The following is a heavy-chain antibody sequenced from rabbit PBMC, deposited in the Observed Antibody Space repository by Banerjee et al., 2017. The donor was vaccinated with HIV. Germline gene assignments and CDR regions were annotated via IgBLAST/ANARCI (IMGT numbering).Heavy chain of an antibody. CDR2: IYTGSGST. CDR3: ARDPCGGDAGDGCGGHYFDL. Sequence: QEQLVESGGGLVQPEGSLTLTCTASGFSFSSSYYMCWVRQAPGKGLEWIGCIYTGSGSTYYASWAKGRFTISRSTSLNTVTLQMTSLTAADTATYFCARDPCGGDAGDGCGGHYFDLWGQGTLVTVS. V-gene: IGHV1S47*01. CDR1: GFSFSSSYY. D-gene: IGHD4-2*01. J-gene: IGHJ4*01.